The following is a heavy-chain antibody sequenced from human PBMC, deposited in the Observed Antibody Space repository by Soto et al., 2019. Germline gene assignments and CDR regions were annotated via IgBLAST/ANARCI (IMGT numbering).Heavy chain of an antibody. Sequence: AAVKVSCKASGFSFTGYYIHWLRQAPGQGLEWMGWINAHSGGTEYAQKFQGRVTLTRDTSIATAYLTLTSLTSDDTALYYCAKDLTRQLAYWLDPWGQGTQVTVS. V-gene: IGHV1-2*02. D-gene: IGHD6-6*01. CDR2: INAHSGGT. J-gene: IGHJ5*02. CDR1: GFSFTGYY. CDR3: AKDLTRQLAYWLDP.